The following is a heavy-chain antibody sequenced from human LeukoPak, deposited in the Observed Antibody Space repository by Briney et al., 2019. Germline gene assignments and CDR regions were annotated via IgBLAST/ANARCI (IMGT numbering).Heavy chain of an antibody. CDR2: ISAYGNT. CDR3: ARGIIGYYFDY. D-gene: IGHD2-15*01. V-gene: IGHV1-18*01. CDR1: GYTFTIYG. Sequence: ASVKVSCKTSGYTFTIYGISWVRQAPGQGLEWMGLISAYGNTNYAQNLQGRVTMTTDTSTSTAYMELRSLRSDDTAVYYCARGIIGYYFDYWGQGTLVSVSS. J-gene: IGHJ4*02.